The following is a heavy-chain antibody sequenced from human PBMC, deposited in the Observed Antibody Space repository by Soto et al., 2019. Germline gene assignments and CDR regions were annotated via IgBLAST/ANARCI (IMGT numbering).Heavy chain of an antibody. Sequence: EAHLVESGGGLVKPGGSLRVSCVASTFTINTSSLNWVRQAPGKGREWVSSITRCSSLIYDADSVKGRVIISREHAKNSLFLQMSSLRADDTAVYYCARSQRNGAMDVWGQGTTVTVSS. CDR1: TFTINTSS. CDR2: ITRCSSLI. J-gene: IGHJ6*02. CDR3: ARSQRNGAMDV. V-gene: IGHV3-21*01. D-gene: IGHD2-8*01.